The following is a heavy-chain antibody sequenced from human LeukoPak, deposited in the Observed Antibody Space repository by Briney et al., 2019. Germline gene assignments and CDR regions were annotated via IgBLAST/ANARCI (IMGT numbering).Heavy chain of an antibody. CDR3: ATLGFSSGYYYYFDH. V-gene: IGHV4-59*12. Sequence: SETLSLTCTVSGASISSYYWSWIRQPPGKELEWIGYIFYSGTTNYNPSLKSRVTILLDTSKNQFSLKLSSVTAADTAVYYCATLGFSSGYYYYFDHWGQGTLVTVSS. D-gene: IGHD3-22*01. CDR2: IFYSGTT. CDR1: GASISSYY. J-gene: IGHJ4*02.